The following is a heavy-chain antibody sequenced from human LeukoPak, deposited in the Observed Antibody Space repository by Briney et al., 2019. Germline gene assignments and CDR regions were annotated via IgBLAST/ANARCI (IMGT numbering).Heavy chain of an antibody. CDR3: ARHAYCSSTACYGIDY. Sequence: GRCLSLSCAASGFTFSSYSVNWVSHAPGKALEWVSSVTSNDYIFYADSMKGRFTISRDNAKNSLFLQMNSLRADDTAVYYCARHAYCSSTACYGIDYWGQGTLVAVSS. J-gene: IGHJ4*02. CDR1: GFTFSSYS. CDR2: VTSNDYI. D-gene: IGHD2-2*01. V-gene: IGHV3-21*01.